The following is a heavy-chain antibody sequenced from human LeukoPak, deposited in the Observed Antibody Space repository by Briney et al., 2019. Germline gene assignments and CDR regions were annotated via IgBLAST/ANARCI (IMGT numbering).Heavy chain of an antibody. Sequence: PSETLSLTCTVSGYSISSGYYWGWIRQPPGKGLEWIGSIYHSGSTYYNPSLKSRVTISVDMSKNQFSLKLSSVTAADTAVYYCAATNSSGWYYFDYWGQGTLVTVSS. CDR1: GYSISSGYY. V-gene: IGHV4-38-2*02. CDR3: AATNSSGWYYFDY. D-gene: IGHD6-19*01. CDR2: IYHSGST. J-gene: IGHJ4*02.